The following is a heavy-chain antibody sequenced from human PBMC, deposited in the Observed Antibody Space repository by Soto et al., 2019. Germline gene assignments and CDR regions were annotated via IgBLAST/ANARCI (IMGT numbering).Heavy chain of an antibody. D-gene: IGHD5-18*01. CDR2: IYRDNDK. V-gene: IGHV2-5*02. CDR3: SQIFYRGYSYGPGFGY. CDR1: GFSLSTSGVG. J-gene: IGHJ4*02. Sequence: QITLKESGPTLVKPTQTLTLTCTFSGFSLSTSGVGVGWIRQPPGKALEWLALIYRDNDKRYSPSLQSRLTITKDTSKNVVVLTITNMDPVDTATYYCSQIFYRGYSYGPGFGYWGQGNLVSVFS.